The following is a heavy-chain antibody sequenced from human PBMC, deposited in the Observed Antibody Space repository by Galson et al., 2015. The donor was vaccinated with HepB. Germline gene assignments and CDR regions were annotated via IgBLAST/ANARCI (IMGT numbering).Heavy chain of an antibody. CDR1: GYTFTSYA. CDR2: INAGNGNT. D-gene: IGHD3-16*01. V-gene: IGHV1-3*01. Sequence: SVKVSCKASGYTFTSYAMHWVRLAPGQRLEWMGWINAGNGNTKYSQKFQGRVTITRDTSASTAYMELSSLRSEDTAVYYCASSVARWGDAFDIWGQGTMVTVSS. CDR3: ASSVARWGDAFDI. J-gene: IGHJ3*02.